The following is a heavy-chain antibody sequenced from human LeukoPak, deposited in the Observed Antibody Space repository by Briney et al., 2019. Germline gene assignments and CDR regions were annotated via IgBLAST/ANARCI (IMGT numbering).Heavy chain of an antibody. D-gene: IGHD3-16*01. Sequence: GGSLRLSCAASGFTVSSNYMSWVRQAPGKGLEWVANIKQDGSEKYYVDSVKGRFTISRDNAKNSLYLQMNSLRAEDTAVYYCARAWGYYYYGMDVWGQGTTVTVSS. V-gene: IGHV3-7*01. J-gene: IGHJ6*02. CDR2: IKQDGSEK. CDR3: ARAWGYYYYGMDV. CDR1: GFTVSSNY.